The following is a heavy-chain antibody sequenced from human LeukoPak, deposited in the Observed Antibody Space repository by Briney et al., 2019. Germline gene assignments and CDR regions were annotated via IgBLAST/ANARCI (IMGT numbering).Heavy chain of an antibody. CDR3: ARGSSWYYDSSGSAAFDI. J-gene: IGHJ3*02. Sequence: GGSLRLSCAASGFTFSSYAMHWVRQAPGKGLEWVAVISYDGSNKYYADSVKGRFTISRDNSKNTLYLQMNSLRAEDTAVYYCARGSSWYYDSSGSAAFDIWGQGTMVTVSS. CDR2: ISYDGSNK. CDR1: GFTFSSYA. V-gene: IGHV3-30*04. D-gene: IGHD3-22*01.